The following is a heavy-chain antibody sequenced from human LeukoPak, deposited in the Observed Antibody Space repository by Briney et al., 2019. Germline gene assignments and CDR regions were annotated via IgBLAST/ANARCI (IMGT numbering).Heavy chain of an antibody. J-gene: IGHJ4*02. CDR3: AKECDYSPGHKFDL. CDR2: LFTGGGRT. D-gene: IGHD3-10*01. Sequence: GGSPRLSCAASGFTFNNYLMSWVRQAPGKGLEWVSVLFTGGGRTLYADSVKGRFTISGDTSRTTLCLQMNGLRAEDTAVYYCAKECDYSPGHKFDLWGQGTLVTVSS. V-gene: IGHV3-23*01. CDR1: GFTFNNYL.